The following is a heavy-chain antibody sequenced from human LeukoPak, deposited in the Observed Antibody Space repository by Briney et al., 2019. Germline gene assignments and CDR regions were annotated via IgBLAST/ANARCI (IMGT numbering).Heavy chain of an antibody. CDR3: ARLGLYYYDSSGYYYFDY. CDR1: GGSISSGGYY. Sequence: PSETLSLTCTVSGGSISSGGYYWSWIRQPPGKGLEWIGYIYHSGSTYYNPSLKSRVTISVDRSKNQFSLKLSSVTAADTAVYYCARLGLYYYDSSGYYYFDYWGQGTLVTVSS. V-gene: IGHV4-30-2*01. D-gene: IGHD3-22*01. CDR2: IYHSGST. J-gene: IGHJ4*02.